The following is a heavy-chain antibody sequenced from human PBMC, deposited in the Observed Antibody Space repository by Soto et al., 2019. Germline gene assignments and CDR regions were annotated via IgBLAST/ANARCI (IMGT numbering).Heavy chain of an antibody. J-gene: IGHJ4*02. Sequence: QVQLQESGPGLVKHSQTLSLTCTVSGGSISSGGYYWSWIRQHPGKGLEWIGYIYFSGSTYYNPSLKRRVTISVDTSKNQFSLKLSSVTAADTAVYYWAIIDRPGLRLDYCGQGTLVTVSS. V-gene: IGHV4-31*03. CDR1: GGSISSGGYY. CDR2: IYFSGST. CDR3: AIIDRPGLRLDY. D-gene: IGHD3-16*01.